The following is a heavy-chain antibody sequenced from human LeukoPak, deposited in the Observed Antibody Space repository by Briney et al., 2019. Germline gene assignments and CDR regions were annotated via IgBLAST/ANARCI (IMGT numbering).Heavy chain of an antibody. CDR3: ARDVGGSLDH. J-gene: IGHJ4*02. V-gene: IGHV3-7*01. D-gene: IGHD1-26*01. CDR2: IKEDERAK. Sequence: PGGSLRLSCAASGFTFSTYWMAWVRQAPGKGLEWVANIKEDERAKHQADSVKGRFTISRDNSQNFVYLQMSSLRGEDTAVYYCARDVGGSLDHWGRGTLVTVSS. CDR1: GFTFSTYW.